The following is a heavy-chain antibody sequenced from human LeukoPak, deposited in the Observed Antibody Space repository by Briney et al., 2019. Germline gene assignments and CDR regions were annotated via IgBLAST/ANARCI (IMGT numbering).Heavy chain of an antibody. J-gene: IGHJ4*02. V-gene: IGHV1-18*01. Sequence: GASVKVSCKASGYTFTSYGISWVRQAPGQGPEWVGGISAYNGNTNYAQKLQGRVTMTTDTSTSTAYMELRSLRSDDTAVYYCARVYNDYGDQADLDYWGQGTLVTVSS. CDR3: ARVYNDYGDQADLDY. D-gene: IGHD4-17*01. CDR1: GYTFTSYG. CDR2: ISAYNGNT.